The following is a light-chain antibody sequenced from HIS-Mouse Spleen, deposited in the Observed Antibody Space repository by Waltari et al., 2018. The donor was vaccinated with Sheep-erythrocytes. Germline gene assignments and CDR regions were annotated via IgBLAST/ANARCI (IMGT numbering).Light chain of an antibody. J-gene: IGKJ4*01. CDR2: WAS. Sequence: DIVMNQSPDSLAVSLGEGATINGKASQRVLSSSNNKNSLAWSQQKPVQPPKLLIYWASTREYVVPDRFSGSGSGTDFTLTISSLQAEDVAFYYCQQYYSTLTFGGGTKVEIK. V-gene: IGKV4-1*01. CDR1: QRVLSSSNNKNS. CDR3: QQYYSTLT.